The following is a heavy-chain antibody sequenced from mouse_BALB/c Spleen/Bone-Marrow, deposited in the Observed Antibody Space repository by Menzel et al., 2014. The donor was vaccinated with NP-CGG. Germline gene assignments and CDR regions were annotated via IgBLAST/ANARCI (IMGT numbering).Heavy chain of an antibody. Sequence: VQLQQSGAELVMPWASVKMSCKASGYTFTDYWMHWVKQRPGQGLEWIGAIDTSDSYTSYNQKFKGKATLTVDESSSTAYMQLSSLTSEDSAVYYCAREGYGYQYFDYWGQGTTLTVSS. CDR1: GYTFTDYW. J-gene: IGHJ2*01. CDR3: AREGYGYQYFDY. D-gene: IGHD2-2*01. V-gene: IGHV1-69*01. CDR2: IDTSDSYT.